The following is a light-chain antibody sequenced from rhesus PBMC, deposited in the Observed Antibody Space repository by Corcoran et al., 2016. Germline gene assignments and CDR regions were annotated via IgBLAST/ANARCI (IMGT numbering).Light chain of an antibody. V-gene: IGKV1-44*01. CDR3: LQHNSYPYS. CDR2: DAS. Sequence: DIQMTQSPSSLSASVGDRVTITCRASQTISSYLAWYQQKPGKVPKLLIYDASSLESGVPSRFSGSGAGTDFTLTSSSLQPEDFAAYYCLQHNSYPYSFGQGTKVEIK. J-gene: IGKJ2*01. CDR1: QTISSY.